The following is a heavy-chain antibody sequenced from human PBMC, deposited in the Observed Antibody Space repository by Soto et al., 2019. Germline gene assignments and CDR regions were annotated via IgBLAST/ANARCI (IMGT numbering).Heavy chain of an antibody. CDR2: IYYSGST. CDR1: GGSIRSYY. CDR3: ARERGDTIFGVVPPFMDV. J-gene: IGHJ6*04. V-gene: IGHV4-59*01. Sequence: SETLSLTCTVSGGSIRSYYWSWIRQPPGKGLEWIGYIYYSGSTNYNPSLKSRVTISVDTSKNQFSLKLTSVTAADTAVYYCARERGDTIFGVVPPFMDVWGKGTTVTVSS. D-gene: IGHD3-3*01.